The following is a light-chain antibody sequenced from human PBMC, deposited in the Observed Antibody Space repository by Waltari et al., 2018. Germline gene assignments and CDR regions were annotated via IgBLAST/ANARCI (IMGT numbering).Light chain of an antibody. V-gene: IGLV1-51*02. CDR2: EDS. CDR1: RSNIGYHF. J-gene: IGLJ7*01. CDR3: GTWDSSLSGAV. Sequence: QSVLTQSPSVSAAPGQRVTIPCSCGRSNIGYHFVSWYRKIPGTAPKLLIYEDSERPSGIPGRFSGSKSGTSATLDITGLQAGDEADYYCGTWDSSLSGAVFGGGTHLTVL.